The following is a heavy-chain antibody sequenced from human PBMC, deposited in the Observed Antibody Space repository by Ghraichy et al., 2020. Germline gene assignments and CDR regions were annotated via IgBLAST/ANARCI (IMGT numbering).Heavy chain of an antibody. J-gene: IGHJ4*02. D-gene: IGHD3-22*01. CDR1: GYTFTGYY. CDR3: AREDYDSSGYYYPPGDY. CDR2: INPNSGGT. Sequence: ASVKVSCKASGYTFTGYYMHWVRQAPGQGLEWMGWINPNSGGTNYAQKFQGRVTMTRDTSISTAYMELSRLRSDDTAVYYCAREDYDSSGYYYPPGDYWGLGTLVTVSS. V-gene: IGHV1-2*02.